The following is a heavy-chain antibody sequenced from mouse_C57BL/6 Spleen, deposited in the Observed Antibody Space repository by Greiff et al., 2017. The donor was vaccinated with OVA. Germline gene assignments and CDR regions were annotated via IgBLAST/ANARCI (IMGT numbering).Heavy chain of an antibody. D-gene: IGHD3-2*02. CDR2: IDPSDSYT. J-gene: IGHJ2*01. Sequence: QVQLQQPGAELVMPGASVKLSCKASGYTFTSYWMHWVKQRPGQGLEWIGEIDPSDSYTNYNQKFKGKSTLTVDKSSSTAYMQLSSLTSEDSAVYYCAGGRDSSGYFDYWGQGTTLTVSS. V-gene: IGHV1-69*01. CDR1: GYTFTSYW. CDR3: AGGRDSSGYFDY.